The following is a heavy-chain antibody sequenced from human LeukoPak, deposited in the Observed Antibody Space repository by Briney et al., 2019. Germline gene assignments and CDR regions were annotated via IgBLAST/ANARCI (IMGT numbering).Heavy chain of an antibody. Sequence: GGSLRLSCAASGFTFSSYAMHWVRQAPGKGLEWVAVISYDGNNKYYADSVKGRFTISRDNSKNTLYLQMNSLRAEDTAVYYCARATMVRGVPFDYWGQGTLVTVSS. CDR1: GFTFSSYA. CDR3: ARATMVRGVPFDY. J-gene: IGHJ4*02. V-gene: IGHV3-30*04. D-gene: IGHD3-10*01. CDR2: ISYDGNNK.